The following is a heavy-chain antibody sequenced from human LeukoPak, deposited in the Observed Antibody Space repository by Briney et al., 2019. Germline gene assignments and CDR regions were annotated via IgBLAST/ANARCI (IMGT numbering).Heavy chain of an antibody. V-gene: IGHV4-61*05. Sequence: SETLSLTCTVSGGSISSSSYYWGWIRQPPGKGLEWIGYIYYSGSTNYNPSLKSRVTISVDTSKNQFSLKLSSVTAADTAVYYCARSRQMDYWGQGTLVTVSS. CDR3: ARSRQMDY. CDR1: GGSISSSSYY. D-gene: IGHD5-24*01. CDR2: IYYSGST. J-gene: IGHJ4*02.